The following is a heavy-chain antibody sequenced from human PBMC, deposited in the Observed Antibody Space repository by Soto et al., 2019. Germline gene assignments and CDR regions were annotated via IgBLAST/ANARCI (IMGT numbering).Heavy chain of an antibody. CDR3: AXAYYGSSHHYHVSWFDP. CDR1: GYTFTSYG. D-gene: IGHD1-26*01. J-gene: IGHJ5*02. CDR2: ISAYNGNT. V-gene: IGHV1-18*04. Sequence: ASVKVSCKASGYTFTSYGISWVRQAPGQGLEWMGWISAYNGNTNYAQKLQGRVTMTTDTSTSTAYMELRSLRSDDTAVYYCAXAYYGSSHHYHVSWFDPWGQGTLVTVSS.